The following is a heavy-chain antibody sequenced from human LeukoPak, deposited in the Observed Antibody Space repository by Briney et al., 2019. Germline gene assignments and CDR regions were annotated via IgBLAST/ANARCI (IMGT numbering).Heavy chain of an antibody. D-gene: IGHD3-22*01. V-gene: IGHV4-39*07. CDR3: AREPSTDYDSSGYYDY. Sequence: SETLSLTCTVSGGSFSSSSYYWGWICQPPGKALAWIGSIYYSGSTYYNPSLKSRVTISVDTSKNQFSLKLSSVTAADTAVYYCAREPSTDYDSSGYYDYWGQGTLVTVSS. CDR1: GGSFSSSSYY. J-gene: IGHJ4*02. CDR2: IYYSGST.